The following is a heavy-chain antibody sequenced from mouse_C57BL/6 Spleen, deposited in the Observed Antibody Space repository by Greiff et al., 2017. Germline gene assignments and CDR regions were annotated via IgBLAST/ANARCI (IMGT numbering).Heavy chain of an antibody. CDR3: ARGGIGSPRYFDV. V-gene: IGHV1-55*01. D-gene: IGHD1-1*02. Sequence: QVQLKEPGAELVKPGASVKMSCKASGYTFTSYWITWVKQRPGQGLEWIGDIYPGSGSTNYNEKFKSKATLTVDTSSSTAYMQLSSLTSEDSAVYYCARGGIGSPRYFDVWGTGTTVTVSS. J-gene: IGHJ1*03. CDR1: GYTFTSYW. CDR2: IYPGSGST.